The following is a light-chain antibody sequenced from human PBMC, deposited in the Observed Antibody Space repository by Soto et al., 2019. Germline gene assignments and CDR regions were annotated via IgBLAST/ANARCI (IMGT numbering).Light chain of an antibody. J-gene: IGLJ3*02. CDR2: EVS. CDR3: SSYTSSSPL. CDR1: SSDVGGYNY. Sequence: QSALTQPASVSGSPGQSITISCTGTSSDVGGYNYVSWYQQHPGKAPKLIIYEVSNRPSGVSNRFSGSKSGNTASLTISGLQAEDEADYYCSSYTSSSPLFGGGTKVTFL. V-gene: IGLV2-14*01.